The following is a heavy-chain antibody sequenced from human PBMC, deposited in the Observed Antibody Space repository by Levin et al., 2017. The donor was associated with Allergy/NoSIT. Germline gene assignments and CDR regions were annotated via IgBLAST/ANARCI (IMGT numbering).Heavy chain of an antibody. J-gene: IGHJ4*02. V-gene: IGHV1-2*06. D-gene: IGHD3-9*01. CDR1: GYTFTGYY. Sequence: ASVKVSCKASGYTFTGYYMHWVRQAPGQGLEWMGRINPNSGGTNYAQKFQGRVTMTRDTSISTAYMELSRLRSDDTAVYYCASNQLQNYDILTGYYLLGYWGQGTLVTVSS. CDR3: ASNQLQNYDILTGYYLLGY. CDR2: INPNSGGT.